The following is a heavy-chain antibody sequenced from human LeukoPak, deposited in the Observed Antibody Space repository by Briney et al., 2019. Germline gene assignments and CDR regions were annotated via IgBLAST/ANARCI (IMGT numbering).Heavy chain of an antibody. CDR3: AKVMTRTMVRGVPPSDY. V-gene: IGHV3-23*01. CDR2: ISGSGGST. CDR1: GFTFSSYA. J-gene: IGHJ4*02. D-gene: IGHD3-10*01. Sequence: PGGSLRLSCAASGFTFSSYAMSWVRQAPGKGLEWVSAISGSGGSTYYADSVKGRFTIYRDNSKNTLYLQMNSLRAEDTAVYYCAKVMTRTMVRGVPPSDYWGQGTLVTVSS.